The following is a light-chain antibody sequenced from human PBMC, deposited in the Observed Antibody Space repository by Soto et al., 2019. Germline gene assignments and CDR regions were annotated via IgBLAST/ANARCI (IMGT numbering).Light chain of an antibody. CDR2: DAS. Sequence: DIQMTQSPSSLSASVGDRVTIPCRARQSISTYLNWYQQKPGKAPKLLINDASTLRSGVPSRFSGSGSGTYFTLTISSLQPEDLAIYYCQQSFNVPVTFGGGTKVEIK. CDR3: QQSFNVPVT. J-gene: IGKJ4*01. CDR1: QSISTY. V-gene: IGKV1-39*01.